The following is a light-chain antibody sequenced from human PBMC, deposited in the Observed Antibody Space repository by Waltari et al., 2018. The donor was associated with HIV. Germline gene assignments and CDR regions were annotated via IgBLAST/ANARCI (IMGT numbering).Light chain of an antibody. J-gene: IGKJ1*01. CDR1: PNIKQW. CDR2: QAS. V-gene: IGKV1-5*03. Sequence: DTQLTQSTSTLSAAVGDTLPITCQASPNIKQWLAWYRQKVGQPPKLLVYQASILQTGVPSRISGTGSETEFSLTITSLQPDDVATYYCQQYNSYPWTFGQGTKVDIK. CDR3: QQYNSYPWT.